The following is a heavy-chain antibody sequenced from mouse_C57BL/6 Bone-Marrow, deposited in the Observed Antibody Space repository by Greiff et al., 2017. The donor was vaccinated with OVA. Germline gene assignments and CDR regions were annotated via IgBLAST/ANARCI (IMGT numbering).Heavy chain of an antibody. V-gene: IGHV1-76*01. CDR3: ARALSTTGGVYCDY. J-gene: IGHJ2*01. CDR2: IYPGSGNT. Sequence: VQLQQSGAELVRPGASVKLSCKASGYTFTDYYINWVKQRPGQGLEWIARIYPGSGNTYYNEKFKGKATLTAEKSSSTAYMQLSSLTSEDSAVYFCARALSTTGGVYCDYWGQGTTLTVSS. D-gene: IGHD1-1*01. CDR1: GYTFTDYY.